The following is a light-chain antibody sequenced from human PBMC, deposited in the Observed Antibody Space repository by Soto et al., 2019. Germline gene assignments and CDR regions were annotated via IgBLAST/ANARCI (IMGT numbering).Light chain of an antibody. CDR2: KAS. Sequence: DIQMTQSPSTLSGSVGDRVTITCRASQTISSWLAWYQQKPGKAPKLLIYKASTLKSGVPSRFSGSGSGTEFTLTISSLQPDDFETYYCQHYNSYSEPFGQGTKVELK. J-gene: IGKJ1*01. V-gene: IGKV1-5*03. CDR3: QHYNSYSEP. CDR1: QTISSW.